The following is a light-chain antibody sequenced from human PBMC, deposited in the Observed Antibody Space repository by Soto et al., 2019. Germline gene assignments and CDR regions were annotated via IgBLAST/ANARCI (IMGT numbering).Light chain of an antibody. CDR1: QDISNY. V-gene: IGKV1-33*01. CDR3: QQYDNLPYT. Sequence: DIQMPQSPSSLSASVGDRVTITCQASQDISNYLNWYQQKQGKAPKLLIYDASNLETGVPSRFIGNGSGTDFTFAISSLQPEDIATEYCQQYDNLPYTFGQGTKLEIK. CDR2: DAS. J-gene: IGKJ2*01.